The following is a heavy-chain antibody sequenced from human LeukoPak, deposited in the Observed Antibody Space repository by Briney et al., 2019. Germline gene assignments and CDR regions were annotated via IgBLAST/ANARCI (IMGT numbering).Heavy chain of an antibody. CDR1: GYTFTSYG. CDR2: ISAYNGNT. J-gene: IGHJ6*02. CDR3: ARDPCRSSSWYFRRPDEYYYYYYGMDV. Sequence: ASVKVSCKASGYTFTSYGISWVRQAPGQGLEWMGWISAYNGNTNYAQKLQGRVTMTTDTSTSTAYMELRSLRSDDTAVYYCARDPCRSSSWYFRRPDEYYYYYYGMDVWGQGTTVTVSS. D-gene: IGHD6-13*01. V-gene: IGHV1-18*01.